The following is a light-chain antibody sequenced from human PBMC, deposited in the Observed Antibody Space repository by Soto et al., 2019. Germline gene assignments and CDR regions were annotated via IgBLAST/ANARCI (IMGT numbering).Light chain of an antibody. J-gene: IGKJ4*01. Sequence: EIVLTQSPGTLSLSPGERATLSCRASQSVSSSYLAWYQQKPGQAPRLLIYDASSRATGIPDRFSGSGSGTDFTLIISRLEPEDFAVYNCQQYGSSPLTFGGGTKVEIK. CDR2: DAS. CDR3: QQYGSSPLT. CDR1: QSVSSSY. V-gene: IGKV3-20*01.